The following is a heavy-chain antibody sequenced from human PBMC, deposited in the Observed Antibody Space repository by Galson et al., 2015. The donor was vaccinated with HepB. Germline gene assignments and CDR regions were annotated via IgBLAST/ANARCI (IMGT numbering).Heavy chain of an antibody. V-gene: IGHV3-23*01. CDR3: ARSGPLWFGEFLFDC. J-gene: IGHJ4*02. Sequence: SLRLSCAASGFTFSTYAMTWVRQAPGKGLEWVAFIGDFDGSTHSADSLRGRFYISRDNSKNTLYLQMNSLRAEDTAVYYCARSGPLWFGEFLFDCWGQGTLVTVSS. CDR1: GFTFSTYA. D-gene: IGHD3-10*01. CDR2: IGDFDGST.